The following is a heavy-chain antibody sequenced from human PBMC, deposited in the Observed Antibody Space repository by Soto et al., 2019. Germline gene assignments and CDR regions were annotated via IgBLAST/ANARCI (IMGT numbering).Heavy chain of an antibody. CDR2: SFYRGST. CDR1: GGSISSRSHY. Sequence: QLQLQESGPGLVKPSETLSLTCTVSGGSISSRSHYWGWIRQSPGKHLEWIGSSFYRGSTHYNPSIKTRVTISVDTSKNQVSLKLYSVTAADTALYYCATADGFGVVTPFFEYWGQGILVTVSS. D-gene: IGHD3-3*01. CDR3: ATADGFGVVTPFFEY. V-gene: IGHV4-39*01. J-gene: IGHJ4*02.